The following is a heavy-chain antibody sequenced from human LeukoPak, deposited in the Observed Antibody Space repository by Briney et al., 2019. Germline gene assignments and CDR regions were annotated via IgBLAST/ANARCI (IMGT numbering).Heavy chain of an antibody. CDR3: ARHYAESSSWYDGYYYYYYMDV. D-gene: IGHD6-13*01. J-gene: IGHJ6*03. CDR1: GGSFSGYY. V-gene: IGHV4-34*01. CDR2: INHSGST. Sequence: SETLSLTCAVYGGSFSGYYWSWIRQPPGKGLEWIGEINHSGSTNYNPSLKSRVTISVDTSKNQFSLKLSSVTAADTAVYYCARHYAESSSWYDGYYYYYYMDVWGKGTTVTVSS.